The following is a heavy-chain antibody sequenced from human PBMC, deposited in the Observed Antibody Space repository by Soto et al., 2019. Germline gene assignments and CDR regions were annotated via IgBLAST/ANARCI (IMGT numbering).Heavy chain of an antibody. Sequence: QVQLQESGPGLVKPSQTLSLTCTVSGGSMRSGDYYWSWIRQPPGKGLEWIGYIYYNGGTYHNPSLKSRVTMSVDTSKNQFSLKVTSVTAADTAVYYCARGTGSYLAYYLHYWGQGLLVTVSS. J-gene: IGHJ4*02. CDR1: GGSMRSGDYY. CDR3: ARGTGSYLAYYLHY. D-gene: IGHD1-26*01. CDR2: IYYNGGT. V-gene: IGHV4-30-4*01.